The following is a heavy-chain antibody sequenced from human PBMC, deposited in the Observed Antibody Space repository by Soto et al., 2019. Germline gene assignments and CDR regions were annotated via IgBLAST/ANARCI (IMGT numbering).Heavy chain of an antibody. D-gene: IGHD6-19*01. CDR1: GFTFSSYG. CDR2: ISYDGSNK. J-gene: IGHJ4*02. V-gene: IGHV3-30*03. Sequence: PGGSLRLSCAASGFTFSSYGMHWVRQAPGKGLEWVAVISYDGSNKYYADSVKGRFTISRDNSKTTLYLQMTSLRAEDTAVYYCAIYGRGWYPLDYWGQGTLVTVSS. CDR3: AIYGRGWYPLDY.